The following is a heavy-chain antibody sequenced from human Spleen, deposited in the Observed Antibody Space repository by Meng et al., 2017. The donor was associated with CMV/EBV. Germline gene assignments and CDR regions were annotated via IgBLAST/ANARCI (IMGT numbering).Heavy chain of an antibody. V-gene: IGHV3-30*02. J-gene: IGHJ6*02. Sequence: GESLKISCTASGFNFRSYCMHWVRQLPGKGLEWVAFIRYDEKTKYYADSVKGRFTISRDNSKNTLYLQMNSLTTEDTAVYYCVKDLPCDCYPLCYEFCYGMDVWGQGTTVTVSS. CDR3: VKDLPCDCYPLCYEFCYGMDV. CDR1: GFNFRSYC. CDR2: IRYDEKTK. D-gene: IGHD2-21*01.